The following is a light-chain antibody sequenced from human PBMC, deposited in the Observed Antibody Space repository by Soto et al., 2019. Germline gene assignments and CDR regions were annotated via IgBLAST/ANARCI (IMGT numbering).Light chain of an antibody. Sequence: QSALTQPASVSGSPGQSITISCTGTSSDVGAYNDVSWYQQHPGKVPKLMIYDVSDRPSGVSNRFSGSKSGNTASLTISGLQAEDESDYYCSSFTRSNSYVFGTGTKVTVL. CDR2: DVS. J-gene: IGLJ1*01. V-gene: IGLV2-14*03. CDR3: SSFTRSNSYV. CDR1: SSDVGAYND.